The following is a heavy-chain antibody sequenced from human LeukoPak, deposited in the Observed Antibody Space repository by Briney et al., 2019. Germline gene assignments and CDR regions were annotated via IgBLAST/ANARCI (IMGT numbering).Heavy chain of an antibody. V-gene: IGHV4-31*03. CDR1: GDSISNGDYY. CDR3: ARVGYSSGWSHFDL. Sequence: PSETLSLTCTVSGDSISNGDYYWSWIRLHPGKGLEWIGYIYYSGSTYYNPSLKSRVTISVDMSKNQFSLKLSSVTAADTAVYYCARVGYSSGWSHFDLWGRGTLLTVSS. D-gene: IGHD6-19*01. CDR2: IYYSGST. J-gene: IGHJ2*01.